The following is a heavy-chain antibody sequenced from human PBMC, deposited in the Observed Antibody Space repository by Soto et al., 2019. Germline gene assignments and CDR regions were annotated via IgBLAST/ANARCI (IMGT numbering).Heavy chain of an antibody. V-gene: IGHV3-74*01. CDR1: GFTFNNYW. J-gene: IGHJ5*02. Sequence: DVQLVESGGGLVQPGGSLRLSCAASGFTFNNYWMHWVRQAPGKGLMWVSRINTDGTRTTYADSVKGRFAISRDNAKNTVCLQMNSLRADDTAVYFCARVKSGSYDWSDPWGQGTLVTVSS. CDR2: INTDGTRT. CDR3: ARVKSGSYDWSDP. D-gene: IGHD3-10*01.